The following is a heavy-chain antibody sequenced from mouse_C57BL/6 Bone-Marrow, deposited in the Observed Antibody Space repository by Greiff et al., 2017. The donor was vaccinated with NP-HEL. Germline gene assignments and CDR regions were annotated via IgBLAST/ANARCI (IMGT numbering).Heavy chain of an antibody. J-gene: IGHJ3*01. D-gene: IGHD2-3*01. CDR2: IDPENGDT. CDR3: TTSYDGPFAY. CDR1: GLNIKDDY. Sequence: EVKLVESGAELVRPGASVKLSCTASGLNIKDDYMHWVKQRPEQGLEWIGWIDPENGDTEYASKFQGKATITADTSANTAYLQLSSLTSEDTAVYYCTTSYDGPFAYWGQGTLVTVSA. V-gene: IGHV14-4*01.